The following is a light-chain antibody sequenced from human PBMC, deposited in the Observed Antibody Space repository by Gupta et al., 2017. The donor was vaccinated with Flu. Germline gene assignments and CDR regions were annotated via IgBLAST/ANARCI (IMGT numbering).Light chain of an antibody. CDR3: QQYSTSPWT. V-gene: IGKV3-20*01. CDR1: QSVSSSY. CDR2: SAS. Sequence: EVVLTQSPGILSLSPGERATLSCRASQSVSSSYFAWYQHKPGQAPRLLIYSASRRATGIPDRFSGSGSGTDFTLTISILEPEDFAVDDCQQYSTSPWTFGQGTKVEIK. J-gene: IGKJ1*01.